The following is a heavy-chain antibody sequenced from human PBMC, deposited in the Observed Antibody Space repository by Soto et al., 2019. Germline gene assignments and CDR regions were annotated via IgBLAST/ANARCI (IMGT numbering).Heavy chain of an antibody. Sequence: GGSLRLSCAASGFTFSSYAMHWVRRAPGKGLEYVSAISSNGGYTYYANSVKGRFTISRDNSKNTLYLQMGSLRAEDTAVYYCAIRASYYDSSGYFDYWGQGTLVTVSS. D-gene: IGHD3-22*01. CDR2: ISSNGGYT. CDR3: AIRASYYDSSGYFDY. CDR1: GFTFSSYA. J-gene: IGHJ4*02. V-gene: IGHV3-64*01.